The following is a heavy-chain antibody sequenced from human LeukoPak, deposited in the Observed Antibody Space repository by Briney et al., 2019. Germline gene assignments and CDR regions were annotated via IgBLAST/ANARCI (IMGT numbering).Heavy chain of an antibody. D-gene: IGHD6-13*01. CDR2: INHSGST. CDR3: AREARGDYSSSWYYFDY. J-gene: IGHJ4*02. CDR1: GGSFSGYY. Sequence: SETLSLTCAVYGGSFSGYYWSWIRQPPGKGLEWIGEINHSGSTNYNPSLKSRVTISVDTSKNQFSLKLSSVTAADTAVYYCAREARGDYSSSWYYFDYWGQGTLVTVSS. V-gene: IGHV4-34*01.